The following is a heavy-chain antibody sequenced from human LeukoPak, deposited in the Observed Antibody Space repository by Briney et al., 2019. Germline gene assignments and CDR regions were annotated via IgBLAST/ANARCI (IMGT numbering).Heavy chain of an antibody. CDR2: ISGSGGST. CDR3: ARQFYDYYGHRYFDV. D-gene: IGHD3-16*01. J-gene: IGHJ4*02. V-gene: IGHV3-23*01. CDR1: GFTFSSYA. Sequence: GGSLRLSCAASGFTFSSYAMSWVRQAPGKGLEWVSAISGSGGSTYYADSVKGRFTISRDNSKNTLYLQMNSLRAEDTAVYYCARQFYDYYGHRYFDVWGQGTLVTVSS.